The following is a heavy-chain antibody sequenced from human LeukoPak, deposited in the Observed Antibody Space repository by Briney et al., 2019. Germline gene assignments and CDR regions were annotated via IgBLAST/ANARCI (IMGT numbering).Heavy chain of an antibody. CDR2: INPSGGST. D-gene: IGHD1-26*01. V-gene: IGHV1-46*01. CDR1: GCTFTSYY. Sequence: GASVKVSCKASGCTFTSYYMHWVRQAPGQGLEWMGIINPSGGSTSYAQKFQGRVTMTRDMSTSTVYMELSSLRSEDTAVYYCARGELLLGAFDIWGQGTMVTVSS. CDR3: ARGELLLGAFDI. J-gene: IGHJ3*02.